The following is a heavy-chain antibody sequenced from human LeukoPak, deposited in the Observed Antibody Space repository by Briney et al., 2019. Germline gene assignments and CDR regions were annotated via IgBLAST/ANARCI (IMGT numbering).Heavy chain of an antibody. V-gene: IGHV1-18*01. D-gene: IGHD3-3*01. CDR3: ARDSGETGFWSGSYFDY. CDR2: ISAYNGNT. CDR1: GYTFTSYG. Sequence: GASVKVSCKASGYTFTSYGISWVRQAPGQGLEWMGWISAYNGNTKYAQRFQGRVTMTTDTSTSTAYMELRSLRSDDTAVYYCARDSGETGFWSGSYFDYWGQGTLVTVSS. J-gene: IGHJ4*02.